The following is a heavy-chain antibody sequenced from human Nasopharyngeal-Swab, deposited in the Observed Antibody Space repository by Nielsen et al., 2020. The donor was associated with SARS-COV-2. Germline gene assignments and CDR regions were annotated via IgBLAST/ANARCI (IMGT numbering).Heavy chain of an antibody. Sequence: SETLSLPCAVYGGSFSGYYWSWIRQPPGKGLEWIGYIYYSGSTNYNPSLKSRVTISVDTSKNQFSLKLSSVTAADTAVYYCARDSTLGLIDYWGQGTLVTVSS. D-gene: IGHD4/OR15-4a*01. CDR3: ARDSTLGLIDY. CDR2: IYYSGST. J-gene: IGHJ4*02. V-gene: IGHV4-59*01. CDR1: GGSFSGYY.